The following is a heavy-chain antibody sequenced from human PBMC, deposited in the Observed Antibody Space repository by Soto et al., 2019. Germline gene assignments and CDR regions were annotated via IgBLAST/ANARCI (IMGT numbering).Heavy chain of an antibody. CDR3: AKGGRQLLVTSDFSS. CDR2: VSHDGRNT. J-gene: IGHJ5*02. D-gene: IGHD6-19*01. V-gene: IGHV3-30*18. CDR1: GFTFSDYA. Sequence: VQLVESGGCVVQPGRSLRLSCAASGFTFSDYAMHWVRQAPGKGLEWVAVVSHDGRNTHYADSVKGRFNISRDSSKRTVSLERTRLRAEDTAVYYGAKGGRQLLVTSDFSSWGQGALVTVSS.